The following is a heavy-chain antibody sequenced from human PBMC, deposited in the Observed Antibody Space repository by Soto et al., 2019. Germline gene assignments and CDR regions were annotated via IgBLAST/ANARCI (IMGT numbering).Heavy chain of an antibody. V-gene: IGHV4-34*01. CDR2: INHSGST. D-gene: IGHD3-22*01. CDR3: ARGRRYDSSGYYPDFDY. Sequence: SETLSLTCAVYGGSFSGYYWSWIRQPPGKGLEWIGEINHSGSTNHNPSLKSRVTISVDTSKNQFSLKLSSVTAADTAVYYCARGRRYDSSGYYPDFDYWGQGTLVTVSS. CDR1: GGSFSGYY. J-gene: IGHJ4*02.